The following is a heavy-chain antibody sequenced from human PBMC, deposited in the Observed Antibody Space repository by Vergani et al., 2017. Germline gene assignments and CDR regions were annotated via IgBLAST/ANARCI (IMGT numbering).Heavy chain of an antibody. CDR2: IYYSGST. CDR1: GGSVSSGSYY. J-gene: IGHJ3*02. CDR3: ARNSNSGYDDDAFDI. V-gene: IGHV4-61*01. Sequence: QVQLQESGPGLVKPSETLSLTCTVSGGSVSSGSYYWSWIRQPPGQGLAWIGYIYYSGSTNYNPYLKSRVTISVDTSKNQFSLKLSSVTAADTAVYYCARNSNSGYDDDAFDIWGQGTMVTVSS. D-gene: IGHD5-12*01.